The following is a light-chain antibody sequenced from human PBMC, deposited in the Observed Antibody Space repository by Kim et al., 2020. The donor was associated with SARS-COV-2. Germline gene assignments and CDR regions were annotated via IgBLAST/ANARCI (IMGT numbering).Light chain of an antibody. CDR1: EWEDEY. J-gene: IGLJ3*02. Sequence: TGSSNGSRDEWEDEYGCWYQQEPGPSLVLVIYQDSKRPSGIREPFSGSNCGNTATLSSGGAQDMDEDDYYCQEWDSSNWVFGGGTQLTVL. CDR3: QEWDSSNWV. CDR2: QDS. V-gene: IGLV3-1*01.